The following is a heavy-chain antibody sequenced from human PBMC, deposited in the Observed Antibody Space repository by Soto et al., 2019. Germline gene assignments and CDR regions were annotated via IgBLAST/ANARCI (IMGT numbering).Heavy chain of an antibody. CDR1: GYTFTSYD. CDR2: MNPNSGNT. D-gene: IGHD6-13*01. CDR3: ARRYSSSWYQFYYYYGMDV. Sequence: QVQLVQSGAEVKKPGASVKVSCKASGYTFTSYDINWVRQATGQGLEWMGWMNPNSGNTGYAQKFQGRVTMTRNTSISTAYMELSSLRSEDTAVYYCARRYSSSWYQFYYYYGMDVWGQGTTVTVSS. V-gene: IGHV1-8*01. J-gene: IGHJ6*02.